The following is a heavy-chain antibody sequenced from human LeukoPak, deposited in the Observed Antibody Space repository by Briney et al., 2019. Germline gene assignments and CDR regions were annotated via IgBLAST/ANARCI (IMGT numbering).Heavy chain of an antibody. V-gene: IGHV5-51*01. CDR3: ARSRDSSGYYYLI. J-gene: IGHJ4*02. CDR2: IYPGDSDT. Sequence: GESLKISCKGFGYSFTSYWIGWVRQMPGKGLEWIGIIYPGDSDTRYSPSFQGQVTISADESISTAYLQWSSLKASGTAMYYCARSRDSSGYYYLIWGQGTLVTVSS. D-gene: IGHD3-22*01. CDR1: GYSFTSYW.